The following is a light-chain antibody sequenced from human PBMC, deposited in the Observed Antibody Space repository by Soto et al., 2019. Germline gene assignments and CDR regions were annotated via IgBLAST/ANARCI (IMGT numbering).Light chain of an antibody. Sequence: QSALTQPASVSGSPGQSITISCTGTSSDVGSYNLVSWYQQHPGKAPKLMIYEVSKRPSGVSNRFSGSKYGNTASLTISGLQAEDEADYYCCSYAGSRNVFGTGTKVTVL. CDR3: CSYAGSRNV. CDR1: SSDVGSYNL. CDR2: EVS. V-gene: IGLV2-23*02. J-gene: IGLJ1*01.